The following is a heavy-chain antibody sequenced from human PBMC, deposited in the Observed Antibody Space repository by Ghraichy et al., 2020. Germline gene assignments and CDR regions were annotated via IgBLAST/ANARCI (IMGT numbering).Heavy chain of an antibody. V-gene: IGHV5-51*01. J-gene: IGHJ6*02. D-gene: IGHD5-18*01. CDR2: IYAGDSNV. Sequence: GESLNISCKGSGYSFTNYWIGWVRQMPGKGLEWMGFIYAGDSNVRYSPSFQGQVTISADKSISTAYLQWSSLKASYTAMYYCARGDTAMVYYALDVWGQGTTVTVSS. CDR3: ARGDTAMVYYALDV. CDR1: GYSFTNYW.